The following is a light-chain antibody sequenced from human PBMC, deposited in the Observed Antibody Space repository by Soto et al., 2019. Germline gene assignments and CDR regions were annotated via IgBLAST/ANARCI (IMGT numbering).Light chain of an antibody. Sequence: QSVQTQPASVSGSPGQSITISCTGSSSDVGGYNYVSWYQQHHPGKAPKLMIYDVSNRPSGVSNRFSGSKSGNTASLTISGLQAEDEADYYCSSYTTSSTVVFGGGTKLTVL. CDR2: DVS. J-gene: IGLJ2*01. CDR1: SSDVGGYNY. V-gene: IGLV2-14*03. CDR3: SSYTTSSTVV.